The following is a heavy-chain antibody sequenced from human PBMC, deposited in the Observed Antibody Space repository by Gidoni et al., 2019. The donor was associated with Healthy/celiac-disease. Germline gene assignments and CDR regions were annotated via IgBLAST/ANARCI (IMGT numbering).Heavy chain of an antibody. CDR1: GGSFSGYY. CDR2: INHSGST. V-gene: IGHV4-34*01. CDR3: AGDCTNGVCSSYGMDV. J-gene: IGHJ6*02. D-gene: IGHD2-8*01. Sequence: QVQLQQRGAGLLKPTETRSLTCAVWGGSFSGYYWSWIRQPPVKGLEWIGEINHSGSTNCNPTLKSRFTISVDTSKNQFSLKLSSVTAADTAVYYCAGDCTNGVCSSYGMDVWGQGTTVTVSS.